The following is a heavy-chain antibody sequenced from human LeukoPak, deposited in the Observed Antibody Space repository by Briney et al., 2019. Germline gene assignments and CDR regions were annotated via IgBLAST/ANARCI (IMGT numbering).Heavy chain of an antibody. V-gene: IGHV4-34*01. CDR3: ARDGLWAFDI. Sequence: SETLSLTCAVYGGSFSGYYWSWIRQPPGKGLEWIGEINHSGSTNYNPPLKSRVTISVDTSKNQFSLKLSSVTAADTAVYYCARDGLWAFDIWGQGTMVTVSS. CDR1: GGSFSGYY. J-gene: IGHJ3*02. D-gene: IGHD3/OR15-3a*01. CDR2: INHSGST.